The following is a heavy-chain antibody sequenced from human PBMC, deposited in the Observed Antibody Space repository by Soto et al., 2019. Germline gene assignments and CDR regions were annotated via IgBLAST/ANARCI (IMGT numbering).Heavy chain of an antibody. Sequence: QVQLQESGPGLVKPSGTLSLTCAVSGGSISSSNWWCWVRQPPGKGLEWIGEIYHSGSTNYNPSPMSRVTISADKSKIQLSLKLSSVTAADTAVYYCARAGPTAFDYWGQGTLFTVSS. CDR1: GGSISSSNW. V-gene: IGHV4-4*02. CDR2: IYHSGST. CDR3: ARAGPTAFDY. D-gene: IGHD5-18*01. J-gene: IGHJ4*02.